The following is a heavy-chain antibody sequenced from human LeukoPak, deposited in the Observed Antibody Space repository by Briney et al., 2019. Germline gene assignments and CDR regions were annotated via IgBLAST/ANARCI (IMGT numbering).Heavy chain of an antibody. CDR1: GFTFSRYA. CDR2: ISSNGGST. D-gene: IGHD5-18*01. V-gene: IGHV3-64D*09. CDR3: VRARGIQLWLPGDY. J-gene: IGHJ4*02. Sequence: GGSLRLSCSASGFTFSRYAMHWVRQAPGKGLEYVSAISSNGGSTYYGDSVKGRFTISRDNSKNTLYLQMSSLRAEDTAVYYCVRARGIQLWLPGDYWGQGTLVTVSS.